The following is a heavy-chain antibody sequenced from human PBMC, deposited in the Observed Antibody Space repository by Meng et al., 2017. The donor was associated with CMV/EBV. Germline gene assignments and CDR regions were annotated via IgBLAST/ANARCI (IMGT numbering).Heavy chain of an antibody. V-gene: IGHV4-30-4*08. J-gene: IGHJ4*02. Sequence: SETLSLTCTVSGGSISSGDYYWSWIRQPPGKGLEWIGYIYYSGGTYYNPSLKSRVTISVDTSKNQFSLKLSSVTAADTAVYYCARVTPSIVGATSFDYWGQGTLVTVSS. CDR2: IYYSGGT. CDR3: ARVTPSIVGATSFDY. D-gene: IGHD1-26*01. CDR1: GGSISSGDYY.